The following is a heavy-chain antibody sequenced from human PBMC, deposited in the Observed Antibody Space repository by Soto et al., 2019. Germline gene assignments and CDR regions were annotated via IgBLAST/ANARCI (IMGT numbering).Heavy chain of an antibody. Sequence: QVQLVESGGGVVQPGRSLRLSCAASGFTFSSYAMHWVLQAPGKGLEWVAVISYDGSNKYYADSVKGRFTISRDNSKNTLYLQMNSLRAEDTAVYYCARDGRGFDYWGQGTLVTVSS. CDR2: ISYDGSNK. J-gene: IGHJ4*02. CDR1: GFTFSSYA. V-gene: IGHV3-30-3*01. CDR3: ARDGRGFDY.